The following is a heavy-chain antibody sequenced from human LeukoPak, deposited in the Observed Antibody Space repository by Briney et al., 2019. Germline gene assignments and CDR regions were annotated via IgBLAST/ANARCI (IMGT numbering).Heavy chain of an antibody. CDR3: TRSKAYYYDSSGYSGY. D-gene: IGHD3-22*01. CDR2: IRSKAYGGTT. Sequence: GGSLRLSCTASGFTFGDYAMSWVRQAPGKGLVWVGFIRSKAYGGTTEYAASVQGRFTISRDDSKSIAYRQMNSLKTEDTAVYYCTRSKAYYYDSSGYSGYWGQGTLVTVSS. J-gene: IGHJ4*02. CDR1: GFTFGDYA. V-gene: IGHV3-49*04.